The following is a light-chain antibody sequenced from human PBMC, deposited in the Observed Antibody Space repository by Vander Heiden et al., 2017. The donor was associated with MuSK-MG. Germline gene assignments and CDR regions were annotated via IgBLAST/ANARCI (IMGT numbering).Light chain of an antibody. J-gene: IGLJ1*01. CDR3: QVWDTSSGHHV. CDR2: ANS. CDR1: NIGSKS. V-gene: IGLV3-21*02. Sequence: SYVLTQPPSVSVAPGQTARITCGEDNIGSKSVHWYQQKPGQAPLLVVYANSDRPSGIPERFSGSNSGNTATLTISGVEAGDEADFYCQVWDTSSGHHVFGTGTTVIVL.